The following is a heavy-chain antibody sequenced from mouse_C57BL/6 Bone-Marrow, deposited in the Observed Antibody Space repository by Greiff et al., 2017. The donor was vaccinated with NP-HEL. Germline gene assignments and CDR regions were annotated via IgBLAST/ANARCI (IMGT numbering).Heavy chain of an antibody. CDR2: IDPNSGGT. Sequence: VQLQQPGAELVKPGASVKLSCKASGYTFTSYWMHGVKQRPGRGLEWIGRIDPNSGGTKYNEKFKSKATLTVDKPSSTAYMQLSSLTSEDSAGYYCARNQYYVSSPDWYFDVWGTGTTVTVSS. V-gene: IGHV1-72*01. J-gene: IGHJ1*03. CDR3: ARNQYYVSSPDWYFDV. CDR1: GYTFTSYW. D-gene: IGHD1-1*01.